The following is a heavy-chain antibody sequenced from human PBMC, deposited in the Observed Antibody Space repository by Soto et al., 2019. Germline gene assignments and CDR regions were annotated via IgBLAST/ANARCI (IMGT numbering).Heavy chain of an antibody. CDR2: IWYDGSNK. Sequence: GGSLRLSCAASGFTFSSYGMHWVRQAPGKGLEWVAVIWYDGSNKYYADSVKGRFTISRDNSKNTLYLQMNSLRAEDTAVYYCARPYSGDDNWFDPWGQGTLVTVSS. CDR1: GFTFSSYG. V-gene: IGHV3-33*01. J-gene: IGHJ5*02. CDR3: ARPYSGDDNWFDP. D-gene: IGHD3-10*01.